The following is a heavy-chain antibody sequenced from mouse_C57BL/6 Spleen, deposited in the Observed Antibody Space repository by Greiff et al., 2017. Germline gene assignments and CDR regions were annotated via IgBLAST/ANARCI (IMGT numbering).Heavy chain of an antibody. V-gene: IGHV5-9-1*02. CDR3: TREGEGAYYFDY. CDR2: ISSGGDYI. CDR1: GFTFSSYA. J-gene: IGHJ2*01. Sequence: EVKLVESGEGLVKPGGSLKLSCAASGFTFSSYAMSWVRQTPEKRLEWVAYISSGGDYIYYADTVKGRFTISRDNARNTLYLQMSSLKSEDTAMYYCTREGEGAYYFDYWGQGTTLTVSS.